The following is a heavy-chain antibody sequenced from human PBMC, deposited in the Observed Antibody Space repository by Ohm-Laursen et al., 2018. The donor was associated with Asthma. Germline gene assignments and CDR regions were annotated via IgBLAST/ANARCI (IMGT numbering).Heavy chain of an antibody. D-gene: IGHD2-15*01. J-gene: IGHJ4*02. CDR2: INSVFGTS. Sequence: SVKVSCKSLGGTLGTSVIGWVRQAPGQGLEWLGGINSVFGTSTYAQKSHDRFTITADESTSTVYMTLSSLTSEDTAVYYCARKAGSCITSNCYSLDFWGQGTLVTVSS. CDR3: ARKAGSCITSNCYSLDF. CDR1: GGTLGTSV. V-gene: IGHV1-69*13.